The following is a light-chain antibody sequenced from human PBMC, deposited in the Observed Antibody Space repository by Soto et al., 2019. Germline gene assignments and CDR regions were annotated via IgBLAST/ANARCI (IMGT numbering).Light chain of an antibody. CDR1: QSVSSN. V-gene: IGKV3-15*01. Sequence: EVVMTQSPATLSVSPGEGATLSCRASQSVSSNLAWYQQKPGQAPRLLFFGASTRATGIPARFSGSGSGTELALTITSLQSEDFAVYYCQQYDNWPLTFGGGTKVEIK. CDR2: GAS. J-gene: IGKJ4*01. CDR3: QQYDNWPLT.